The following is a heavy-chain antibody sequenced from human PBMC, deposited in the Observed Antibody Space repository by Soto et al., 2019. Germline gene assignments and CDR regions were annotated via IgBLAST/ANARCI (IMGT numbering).Heavy chain of an antibody. CDR2: IIPIFGTP. CDR1: GCTVSSYA. D-gene: IGHD2-2*01. Sequence: GASVKVSGKASGCTVSSYAISWVRQAPGQGLEWMGGIIPIFGTPNYAQNFQGRVTITADESTSTAYMELSSLRSEDTAVYYCARGGRYCSGTSCSYGMDVWGQGTTVTVSS. J-gene: IGHJ6*02. V-gene: IGHV1-69*13. CDR3: ARGGRYCSGTSCSYGMDV.